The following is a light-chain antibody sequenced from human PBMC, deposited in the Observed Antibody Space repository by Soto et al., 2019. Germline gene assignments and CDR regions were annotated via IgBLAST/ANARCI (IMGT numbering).Light chain of an antibody. CDR2: GAS. J-gene: IGKJ5*01. V-gene: IGKV3-20*01. CDR3: QQYGSSPIT. CDR1: QSVGRNY. Sequence: ENVLTQSPGTLSLSPGDRATLSCRASQSVGRNYLAWFQQKPGQAPRLLIYGASSRATGIPDRFRGSGSGTDFTLTINRLEPEDFALYHCQQYGSSPITFGQGTRLEIK.